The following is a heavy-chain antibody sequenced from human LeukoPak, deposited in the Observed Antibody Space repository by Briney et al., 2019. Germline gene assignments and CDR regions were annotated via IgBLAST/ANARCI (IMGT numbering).Heavy chain of an antibody. J-gene: IGHJ6*04. CDR1: GFTFDDYA. D-gene: IGHD5-18*01. CDR3: AMGPTAMENYYYYGMDV. Sequence: GRSLRLSCAASGFTFDDYAMHWVRQAPGKGLEWVSGISWNSGSIGYADSVKGRFTISRDNAKNSLYLQMNSLRAEDTAVYYCAMGPTAMENYYYYGMDVWGKGTTVTVSS. CDR2: ISWNSGSI. V-gene: IGHV3-9*01.